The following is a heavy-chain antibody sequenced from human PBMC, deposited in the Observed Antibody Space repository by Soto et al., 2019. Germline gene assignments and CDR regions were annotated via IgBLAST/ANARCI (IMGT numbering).Heavy chain of an antibody. CDR3: AKELVDSYDDY. J-gene: IGHJ4*02. Sequence: QVQLVESGGGVVQPGRSLRLSCAASGFTFSNSAMHWVRQAPGKGLEWVAVISYDGANKHYADSVKGRFTISRDNSNNPLYLQMNSLRAEDTAVDYCAKELVDSYDDYWGQGTLVTVSS. CDR1: GFTFSNSA. V-gene: IGHV3-30*18. CDR2: ISYDGANK. D-gene: IGHD3-16*01.